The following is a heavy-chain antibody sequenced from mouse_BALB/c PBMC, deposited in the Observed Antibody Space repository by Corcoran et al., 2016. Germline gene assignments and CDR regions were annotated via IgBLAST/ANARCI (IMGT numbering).Heavy chain of an antibody. D-gene: IGHD2-4*01. CDR3: ARPSYYDYEFAH. J-gene: IGHJ3*01. V-gene: IGHV14-3*02. CDR2: IDPANGNT. Sequence: EVQLQQAGAGLVKPGASGKLACTASGFNIKDTYMHGVKQRPEQGMEWIGRIDPANGNTKYDPKFQGKATITADKSSNTAYPQLSSLTSEDTAVYYCARPSYYDYEFAHWGQGTLVTVAA. CDR1: GFNIKDTY.